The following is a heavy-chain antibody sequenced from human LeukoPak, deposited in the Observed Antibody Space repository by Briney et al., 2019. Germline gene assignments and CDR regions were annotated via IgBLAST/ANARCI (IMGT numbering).Heavy chain of an antibody. CDR3: AKDYSPSSYYFDY. Sequence: GGSLRLSCAASGFTFSSYGMHWVRQARGKGLEWVAVISYDGSNKYYADSVKGRFTISRDNSKNTLYLQMNSLRAEDTAVYYCAKDYSPSSYYFDYWGQGTLVTVSS. V-gene: IGHV3-30*18. CDR1: GFTFSSYG. D-gene: IGHD2-21*01. J-gene: IGHJ4*02. CDR2: ISYDGSNK.